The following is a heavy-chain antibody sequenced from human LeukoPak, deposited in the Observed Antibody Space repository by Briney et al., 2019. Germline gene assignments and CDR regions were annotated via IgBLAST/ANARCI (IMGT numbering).Heavy chain of an antibody. D-gene: IGHD2-15*01. Sequence: ASAKVSCKASGYTFTSYGISWVRQAPGQGLEWMGWISGYNHNTNYAQNLQGRVTMTTDTSTTTAYMELRSLRSDDTAVYYCARDILGAFDIWGQGTMVTVSS. CDR2: ISGYNHNT. CDR1: GYTFTSYG. V-gene: IGHV1-18*01. CDR3: ARDILGAFDI. J-gene: IGHJ3*02.